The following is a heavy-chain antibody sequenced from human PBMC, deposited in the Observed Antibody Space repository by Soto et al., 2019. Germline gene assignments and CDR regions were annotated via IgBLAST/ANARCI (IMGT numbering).Heavy chain of an antibody. CDR1: GFIFSNYW. V-gene: IGHV3-74*01. CDR3: ARGRYSYSPESYYYYGLDV. J-gene: IGHJ6*02. Sequence: EVQLVESGGGLVQPGGSLRLSCATSGFIFSNYWMHWVRQAPGKGLVWVSRINSDGSSTSYADSLKGRFTMSRDNARNTLYLQMNSLRAEDTAVYYCARGRYSYSPESYYYYGLDVWGQGTTVTVSS. CDR2: INSDGSST. D-gene: IGHD5-18*01.